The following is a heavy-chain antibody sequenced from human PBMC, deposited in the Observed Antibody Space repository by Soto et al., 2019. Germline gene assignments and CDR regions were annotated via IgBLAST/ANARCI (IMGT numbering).Heavy chain of an antibody. D-gene: IGHD5-12*01. CDR3: ARRRWLQSNWYFDL. CDR2: IYYSGST. Sequence: QVQLQESGPGLVKPSETLSLTCTVSGGSISSYYWSWIRQPPGKGLEWIGYIYYSGSTNYNPSLKSRVTISVDKSKNQFSLKLSSVPAEDKAVYYCARRRWLQSNWYFDLWGRGTLVTVSS. CDR1: GGSISSYY. V-gene: IGHV4-59*01. J-gene: IGHJ2*01.